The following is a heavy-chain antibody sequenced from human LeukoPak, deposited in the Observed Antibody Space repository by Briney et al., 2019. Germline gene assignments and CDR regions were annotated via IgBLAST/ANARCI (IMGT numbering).Heavy chain of an antibody. J-gene: IGHJ1*01. CDR1: GFTFSSYG. Sequence: GGSLRPSCAASGFTFSSYGMHWVRQAPGKGLEWVAVISYDGSNKYYADSVKGRFTISRDNSKNTLYLQMNSLRAEDTAVYYCAKASLPYSSSWSGAEYFQHWGQGTLVTVSS. CDR2: ISYDGSNK. D-gene: IGHD6-13*01. CDR3: AKASLPYSSSWSGAEYFQH. V-gene: IGHV3-30*18.